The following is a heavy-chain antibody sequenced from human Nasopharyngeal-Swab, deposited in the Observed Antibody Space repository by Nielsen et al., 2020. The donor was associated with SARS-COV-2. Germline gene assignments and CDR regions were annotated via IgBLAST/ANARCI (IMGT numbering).Heavy chain of an antibody. D-gene: IGHD6-19*01. J-gene: IGHJ2*01. CDR2: ISSSGSTI. CDR3: ARGAHSRYSSGWYDGWYFDL. Sequence: GGSLRLSCAASGFTFSSYSMNWVRQAPGKGLEWVSYISSSGSTIYYADSVKGRFTISRDNAKNSLYLQMNSLRAEDTAVYYCARGAHSRYSSGWYDGWYFDLWGRGTLVTVSS. CDR1: GFTFSSYS. V-gene: IGHV3-48*04.